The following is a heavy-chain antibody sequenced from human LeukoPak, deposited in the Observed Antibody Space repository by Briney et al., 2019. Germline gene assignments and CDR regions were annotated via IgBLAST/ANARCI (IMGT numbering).Heavy chain of an antibody. V-gene: IGHV3-23*01. CDR1: GFTFNNYA. J-gene: IGHJ4*02. CDR3: AKGPQTGYSSSWYQDY. Sequence: GGSLRLSCAASGFTFNNYAMSWVRQAPGKGLEWVSVISGSGGYTYVADSVKGRFTISRDNSNNTVYLQMNSLRAEDTAIYYCAKGPQTGYSSSWYQDYWGQGTLVTVSS. CDR2: ISGSGGYT. D-gene: IGHD6-13*01.